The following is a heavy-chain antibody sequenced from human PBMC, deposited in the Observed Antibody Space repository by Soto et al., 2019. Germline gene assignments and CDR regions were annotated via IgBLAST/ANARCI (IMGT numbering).Heavy chain of an antibody. CDR1: GGTFSSYA. CDR2: IIPIFGTA. D-gene: IGHD2-15*01. Sequence: ASVKVSCKASGGTFSSYAISWVRQAPGQGLEWMGGIIPIFGTANYAQKFQGRVTITADESTSTAYMELSSLRSEDTAVYYCARTHCSGGSCYPGEGNYNYYGMDVWGQGTTVSVSS. CDR3: ARTHCSGGSCYPGEGNYNYYGMDV. V-gene: IGHV1-69*13. J-gene: IGHJ6*02.